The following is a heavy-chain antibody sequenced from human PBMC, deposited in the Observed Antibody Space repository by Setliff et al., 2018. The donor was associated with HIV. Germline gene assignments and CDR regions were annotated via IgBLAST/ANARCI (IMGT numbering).Heavy chain of an antibody. CDR2: IFHSGNT. Sequence: SETLSLTCTVSGDSMSSDNYFWVWVRQPPGKGLEWMGNIFHSGNTYYSPSLKSRVTMSLDTSMNQFSLNLRSVTAADTAVYYCAKRAGSDYFTRFDYWGQGTLVTVSS. J-gene: IGHJ4*02. V-gene: IGHV4-39*01. CDR3: AKRAGSDYFTRFDY. D-gene: IGHD3-10*01. CDR1: GDSMSSDNYF.